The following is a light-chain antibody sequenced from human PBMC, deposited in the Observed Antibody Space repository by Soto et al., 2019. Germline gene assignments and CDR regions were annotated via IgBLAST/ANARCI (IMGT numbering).Light chain of an antibody. CDR3: QQRTSWPLT. Sequence: EILLTQSPCTLSLSPGERATLSCGASQSVSSYLAWYQQKPGQAPRLLIYDASNRATGIPVRFSGSGSGTDFTLTISSLAPDDFAVYYCQQRTSWPLTFGGGTKVDIK. J-gene: IGKJ4*01. V-gene: IGKV3-11*01. CDR1: QSVSSY. CDR2: DAS.